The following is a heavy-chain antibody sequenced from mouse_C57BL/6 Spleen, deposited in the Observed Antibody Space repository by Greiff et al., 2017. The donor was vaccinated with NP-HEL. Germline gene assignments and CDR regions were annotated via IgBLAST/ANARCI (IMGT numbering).Heavy chain of an antibody. CDR3: ARYYGSSLWYFDV. D-gene: IGHD1-1*01. Sequence: VQLQQPGAELVKPGASVKMSCTASCYTFPSYWITWVKQRPGQGPEWIGDIFPGSGSTNYNEKFKSKATLTVDTSSSTAYMQLSSLTSEDSAVYYCARYYGSSLWYFDVWGTGTTVTVSS. J-gene: IGHJ1*03. CDR2: IFPGSGST. CDR1: CYTFPSYW. V-gene: IGHV1-55*01.